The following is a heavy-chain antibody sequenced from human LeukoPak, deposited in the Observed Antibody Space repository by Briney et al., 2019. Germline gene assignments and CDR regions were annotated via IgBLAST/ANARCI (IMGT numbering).Heavy chain of an antibody. CDR2: INPSGGNT. CDR3: ARVWESKWFGELVGFDP. V-gene: IGHV1-46*01. J-gene: IGHJ5*02. Sequence: ASVKVSCKASGYTFTSYYMHWVRQAPGQGLEWMGIINPSGGNTNYAQKFQGRVTMTRDTSTSTVYMELSSLRSEDTAVYYCARVWESKWFGELVGFDPWGQGTLVTVSS. CDR1: GYTFTSYY. D-gene: IGHD3-10*01.